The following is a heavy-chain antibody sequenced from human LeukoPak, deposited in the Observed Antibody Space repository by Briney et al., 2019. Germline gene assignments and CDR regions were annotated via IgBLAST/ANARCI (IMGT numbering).Heavy chain of an antibody. CDR2: IIPILGIA. Sequence: ASVNVSCKASGGIFSSYAISWVRQAPGQGLEWMGRIIPILGIANYAQKFQGRVTITADKSTSTAYMDLSSLRSADPAVYYCARDLPPYYFDYWGQGTLVTVSS. CDR1: GGIFSSYA. V-gene: IGHV1-69*04. CDR3: ARDLPPYYFDY. J-gene: IGHJ4*02.